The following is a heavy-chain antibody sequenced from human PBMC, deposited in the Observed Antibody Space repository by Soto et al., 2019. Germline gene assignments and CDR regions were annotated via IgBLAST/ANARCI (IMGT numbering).Heavy chain of an antibody. CDR2: IWYDGSNK. CDR3: ATYYDILTGYYTLDY. J-gene: IGHJ4*02. V-gene: IGHV3-33*01. CDR1: GFTFSSYG. D-gene: IGHD3-9*01. Sequence: GGSLRLSCAASGFTFSSYGMHWVRQAPGKGLEWVAVIWYDGSNKYYADSVKGRFTVSRDNSKNTLYLQMNSLRAEDTAVYYCATYYDILTGYYTLDYWGQGTLVTVSS.